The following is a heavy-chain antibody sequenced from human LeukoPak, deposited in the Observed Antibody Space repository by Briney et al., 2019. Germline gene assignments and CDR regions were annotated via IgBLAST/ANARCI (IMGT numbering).Heavy chain of an antibody. CDR1: GFTFSNYA. CDR2: ISAGGSTT. D-gene: IGHD2-15*01. V-gene: IGHV3-23*01. CDR3: AKREAASSGYFDY. J-gene: IGHJ4*02. Sequence: GGSLRLSCAASGFTFSNYAMSWVRQAPGKGLEWVSAISAGGSTTYYADSVKGRFTISRDNSKNTLYLQMNSLRAEDTAVYYCAKREAASSGYFDYWGQGTLVTVSS.